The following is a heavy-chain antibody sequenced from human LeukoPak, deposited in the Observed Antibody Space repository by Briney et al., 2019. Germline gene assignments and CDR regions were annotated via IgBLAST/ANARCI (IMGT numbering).Heavy chain of an antibody. V-gene: IGHV3-33*01. D-gene: IGHD1-14*01. Sequence: GGSLRLSCAASGFTFSSYGMHRVRQAPGKGLEWVAVIWYDGSNKYYADSVKGRFTISRDNSKNTLYLQMNSLRAEDTAVYYCLTPAGWVNYWGQGTLVTVSS. CDR2: IWYDGSNK. CDR1: GFTFSSYG. CDR3: LTPAGWVNY. J-gene: IGHJ4*02.